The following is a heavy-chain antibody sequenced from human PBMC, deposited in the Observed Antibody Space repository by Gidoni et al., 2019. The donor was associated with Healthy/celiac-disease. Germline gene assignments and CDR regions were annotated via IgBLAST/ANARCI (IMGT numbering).Heavy chain of an antibody. V-gene: IGHV3-73*02. D-gene: IGHD3-3*01. J-gene: IGHJ6*04. Sequence: EVQLVESGGGLVQHGGSMKLSCAVSGFTFSGSAMHWAREASGKGLEWVCRMRSEADSYATAYAASVKGRFTISREYSKNTAYLQINSLKTEDTAVYYCTRLYYDFWSGYLPKTYYYYGMDVWGKGTTVAVSS. CDR2: MRSEADSYAT. CDR1: GFTFSGSA. CDR3: TRLYYDFWSGYLPKTYYYYGMDV.